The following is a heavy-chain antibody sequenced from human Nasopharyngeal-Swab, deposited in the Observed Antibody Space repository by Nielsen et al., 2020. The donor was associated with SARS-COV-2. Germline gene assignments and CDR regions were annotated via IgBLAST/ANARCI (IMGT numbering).Heavy chain of an antibody. J-gene: IGHJ6*03. V-gene: IGHV4-59*01. D-gene: IGHD6-13*01. Sequence: ESLKISCDVSGGSISSYSWSWIRLPPGKGLEWIDYIYYSGSTNYSPSLKSRVTISVDTSKNQFSLKLNSVTAADTAVYYCARTAGYYYMDVWGKGTTVTVSS. CDR2: IYYSGST. CDR1: GGSISSYS. CDR3: ARTAGYYYMDV.